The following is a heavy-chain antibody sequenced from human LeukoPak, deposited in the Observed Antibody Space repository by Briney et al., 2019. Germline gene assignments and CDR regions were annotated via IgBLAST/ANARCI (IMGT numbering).Heavy chain of an antibody. V-gene: IGHV3-23*01. CDR3: AKDRLYCSSTSCYARTYYFDY. Sequence: GGSLRPSCAASGFTFSSYAMSWVRQAPGEGLEWVSGISGRDGSTYYADSVKGRFTISRDNSKNTLYLQMNSLRAEDTAVYYCAKDRLYCSSTSCYARTYYFDYWGQGTLVTVSS. CDR1: GFTFSSYA. J-gene: IGHJ4*02. D-gene: IGHD2-2*01. CDR2: ISGRDGST.